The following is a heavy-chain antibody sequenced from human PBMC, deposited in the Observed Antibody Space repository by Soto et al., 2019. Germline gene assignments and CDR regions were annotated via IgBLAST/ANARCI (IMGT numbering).Heavy chain of an antibody. CDR2: INPSGGST. CDR1: GYTFTSYY. D-gene: IGHD3-3*01. Sequence: VQLVQSGAEVKKPGASVKVSCKASGYTFTSYYMHWVRQAPGQGLEWMGIINPSGGSTSYAQKFQGRVTMTRDTSTSTVYMELSSLRSEDTAVYYCARDQSITIFGVVGYYYYGMDVWGQGTTVTVSS. CDR3: ARDQSITIFGVVGYYYYGMDV. J-gene: IGHJ6*02. V-gene: IGHV1-46*01.